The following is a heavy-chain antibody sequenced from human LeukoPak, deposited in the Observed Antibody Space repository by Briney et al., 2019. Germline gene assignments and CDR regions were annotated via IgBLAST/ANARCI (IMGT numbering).Heavy chain of an antibody. CDR2: IYSSGST. CDR1: GGSISGFY. J-gene: IGHJ4*02. V-gene: IGHV4-59*08. CDR3: ARHTVGYSYVDY. Sequence: SETLSLTCTVSGGSISGFYWSWIRQSPGKGLEWIGYIYSSGSTNYNPPLKSRVTISVDTSKNQFSLKVSSVTASETAVYYCARHTVGYSYVDYWGQGPLVTVSS. D-gene: IGHD5-18*01.